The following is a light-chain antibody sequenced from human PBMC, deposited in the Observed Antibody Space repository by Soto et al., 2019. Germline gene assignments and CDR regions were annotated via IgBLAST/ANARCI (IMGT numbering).Light chain of an antibody. V-gene: IGKV3-11*01. Sequence: EIVLTQSPATLSLSPGERATLSCRASQSVSSYLAWYQQKPGQAPRLLIYDASNMATGIPARFNGSGYGTDFTLTISSLEPEDFAVYYCQQRSNWPPYTFGQGTKLEIK. CDR3: QQRSNWPPYT. CDR1: QSVSSY. CDR2: DAS. J-gene: IGKJ2*01.